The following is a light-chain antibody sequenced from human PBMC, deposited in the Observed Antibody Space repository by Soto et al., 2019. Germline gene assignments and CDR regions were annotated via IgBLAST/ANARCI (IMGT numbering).Light chain of an antibody. CDR2: DAS. J-gene: IGKJ5*01. CDR1: QRVANH. V-gene: IGKV3-15*01. Sequence: EIVMTQSPATLSVSPGERATLSCRASQRVANHLAWYQHKPGQSPRLLIYDASTRATGIPARFSGSGSGTEFTLTISSLQSEDCAVYYCQQYDNWPPSTFGQGTRLEIK. CDR3: QQYDNWPPST.